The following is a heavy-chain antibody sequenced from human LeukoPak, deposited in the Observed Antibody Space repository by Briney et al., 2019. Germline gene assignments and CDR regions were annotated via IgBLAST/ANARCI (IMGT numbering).Heavy chain of an antibody. V-gene: IGHV1-18*01. D-gene: IGHD1-26*01. J-gene: IGHJ4*02. Sequence: AASVKVSCKASGYTFIRNGISWVRQAPGQGLEWMGWISPYNENRKYLQKLQGRVTLSTGTSTSTAYMELRSLTSDDTAVYYCAREESIGRYQFLHDYWGQGTLVTVSS. CDR2: ISPYNENR. CDR3: AREESIGRYQFLHDY. CDR1: GYTFIRNG.